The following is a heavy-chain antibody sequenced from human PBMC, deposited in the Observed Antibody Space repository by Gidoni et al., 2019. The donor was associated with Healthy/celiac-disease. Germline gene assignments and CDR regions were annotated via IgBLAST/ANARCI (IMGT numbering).Heavy chain of an antibody. CDR2: IYYSGST. V-gene: IGHV4-59*01. D-gene: IGHD1-26*01. CDR1: GGSISSYY. Sequence: QVQLQESGPGLVKPSETLSLTCTVAGGSISSYYWSWIRHPPGKGLEWIGYIYYSGSTNYNPSLKSRVTISVDTSKNQFSLKLSSVTSADTAVYYCARAYEFGATIDYWGQGTLVTVSS. CDR3: ARAYEFGATIDY. J-gene: IGHJ4*02.